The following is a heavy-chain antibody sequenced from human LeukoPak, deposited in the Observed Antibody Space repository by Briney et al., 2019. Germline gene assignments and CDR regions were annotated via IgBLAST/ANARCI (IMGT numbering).Heavy chain of an antibody. CDR1: GYTFTSYA. CDR2: INPNSGNT. J-gene: IGHJ4*02. Sequence: ASVKVSCKASGYTFTSYAMNWVRQAPGQGLEWMGWINPNSGNTGYAQKFLGRVTMTGNTSISTAYMELSSLRSEDTAVYYCARRGWLDYWGQGTLVTVSS. D-gene: IGHD6-19*01. V-gene: IGHV1-8*02. CDR3: ARRGWLDY.